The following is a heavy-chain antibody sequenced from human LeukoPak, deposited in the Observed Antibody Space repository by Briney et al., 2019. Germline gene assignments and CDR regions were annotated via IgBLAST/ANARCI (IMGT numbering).Heavy chain of an antibody. CDR2: ISSGSSYI. CDR3: ARTLKVGASRSAGY. D-gene: IGHD1-26*01. V-gene: IGHV3-21*01. J-gene: IGHJ4*02. CDR1: GFSFSSYS. Sequence: GGSLRLSCAASGFSFSSYSMNWVRQAPGKGLEWVSSISSGSSYIYYADSVKGRFTISRDNAKNSLYLQMNSLRAEDAAVYYCARTLKVGASRSAGYWGQGTLVTVSS.